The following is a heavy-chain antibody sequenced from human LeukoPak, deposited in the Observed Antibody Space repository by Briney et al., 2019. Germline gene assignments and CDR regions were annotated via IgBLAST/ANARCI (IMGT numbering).Heavy chain of an antibody. V-gene: IGHV1-18*01. J-gene: IGHJ4*02. Sequence: GASVKVSCKASGYTFTSYGISWVRQAPGQGLEWMGWINTYNGNTNYAQKLQGRVTMTTDTSTSTAYMELRSLRSDDTAVYYCARVVGFGSLYGSGSFDYWGQGTLVTVSS. CDR1: GYTFTSYG. CDR3: ARVVGFGSLYGSGSFDY. D-gene: IGHD3-10*01. CDR2: INTYNGNT.